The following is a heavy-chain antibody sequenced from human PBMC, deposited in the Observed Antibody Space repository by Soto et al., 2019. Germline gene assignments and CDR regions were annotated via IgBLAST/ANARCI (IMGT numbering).Heavy chain of an antibody. CDR3: AKPRQQWLTFKYYFDY. CDR2: ISGSGGST. Sequence: GGSLRLSCAASGFTFSSYAMSWVRQAPGKGLEWVSAISGSGGSTYYADSVKGRFTISRDNSKNTLYLQMNSLRAEDTAVYYCAKPRQQWLTFKYYFDYWGQGTLVTVSS. D-gene: IGHD6-19*01. V-gene: IGHV3-23*01. J-gene: IGHJ4*02. CDR1: GFTFSSYA.